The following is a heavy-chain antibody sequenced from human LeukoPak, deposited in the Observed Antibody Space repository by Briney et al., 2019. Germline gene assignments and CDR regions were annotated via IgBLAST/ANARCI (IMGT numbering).Heavy chain of an antibody. CDR2: ISDGGST. Sequence: PSETLSLTRTVSGGSIWTSDYYWGCIRQFPGKGLEWIGTISDGGSTYYNPSLESRVIISVDTSKNQFSLKLSSVTAADTAVYYCVRHCCSTPSKRTFDIWGQGTLVTVSS. CDR3: VRHCCSTPSKRTFDI. CDR1: GGSIWTSDYY. D-gene: IGHD2-2*01. J-gene: IGHJ3*02. V-gene: IGHV4-39*01.